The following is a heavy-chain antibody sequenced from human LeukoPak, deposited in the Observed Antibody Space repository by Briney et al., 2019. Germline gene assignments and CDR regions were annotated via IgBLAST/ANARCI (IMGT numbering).Heavy chain of an antibody. CDR2: IYYSGST. CDR3: ARSSFGAGSKPYWVDY. V-gene: IGHV4-59*08. D-gene: IGHD3-10*01. CDR1: DGSISSYY. Sequence: YPSETLSLTCTVSDGSISSYYWSWIRQPPGKGLEWIGYIYYSGSTYYNPSLKSRVTISVDTSKKQFSLKLSSVTAADTAVYYCARSSFGAGSKPYWVDYWGQGTLVTVSS. J-gene: IGHJ4*02.